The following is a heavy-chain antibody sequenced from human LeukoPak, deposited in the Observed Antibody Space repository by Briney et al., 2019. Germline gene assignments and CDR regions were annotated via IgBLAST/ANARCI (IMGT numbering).Heavy chain of an antibody. D-gene: IGHD3-3*01. Sequence: SETLSLTCAVYGESFSGYYWSWIRQPPGKGLEWIGEINHSGSTNYNPSLKSRVTISVDTSKNQFSLKLSSVTAADTAVYYCARGSSNYDFWSGYYTGSNWFDPWGQGTLVTVSS. CDR3: ARGSSNYDFWSGYYTGSNWFDP. CDR2: INHSGST. V-gene: IGHV4-34*01. CDR1: GESFSGYY. J-gene: IGHJ5*02.